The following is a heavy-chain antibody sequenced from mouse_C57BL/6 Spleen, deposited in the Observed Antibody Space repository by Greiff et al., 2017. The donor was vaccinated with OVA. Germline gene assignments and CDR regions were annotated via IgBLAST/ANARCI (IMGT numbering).Heavy chain of an antibody. CDR1: GYTFTSYW. CDR3: ARRITTVVLDY. J-gene: IGHJ2*01. D-gene: IGHD1-1*01. CDR2: IDPSDSYT. V-gene: IGHV1-50*01. Sequence: QVQLKQPGAELVKPGASVKLSCKASGYTFTSYWMQWVKQRPGQGLEWIGEIDPSDSYTNYNQKFKGKATLTVDTSSSTAYMQLSSLTSEDSAVYYCARRITTVVLDYWGQGTTLTVSS.